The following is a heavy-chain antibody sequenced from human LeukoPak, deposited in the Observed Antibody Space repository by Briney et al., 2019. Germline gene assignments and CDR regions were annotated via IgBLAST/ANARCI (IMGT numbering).Heavy chain of an antibody. CDR3: AKRGEPPIGFGDHIDY. V-gene: IGHV1-69*13. CDR2: IIPIFGTA. J-gene: IGHJ4*02. CDR1: GGTFSSYA. D-gene: IGHD3-10*01. Sequence: GASVKVSCKASGGTFSSYAISWVRQAPGQGLEWMGGIIPIFGTANYAQKFQGRVTITADESTSTAYMELSSLRAEDTAVYYCAKRGEPPIGFGDHIDYWGQGTLVTVSS.